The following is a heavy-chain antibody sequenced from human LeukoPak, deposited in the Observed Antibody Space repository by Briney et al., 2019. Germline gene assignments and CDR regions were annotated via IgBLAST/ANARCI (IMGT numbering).Heavy chain of an antibody. Sequence: ASVKVSCKASGYTFTGYDINWVRQATGQGLEWMGWMNPNSGNTGYAQKFQGRVTITRNTSISTAYMELSSLRSEDTAVYYCARVGMEWSFYYYYMDVWGKGTTVTVSS. CDR2: MNPNSGNT. CDR1: GYTFTGYD. V-gene: IGHV1-8*03. J-gene: IGHJ6*03. CDR3: ARVGMEWSFYYYYMDV. D-gene: IGHD3-3*01.